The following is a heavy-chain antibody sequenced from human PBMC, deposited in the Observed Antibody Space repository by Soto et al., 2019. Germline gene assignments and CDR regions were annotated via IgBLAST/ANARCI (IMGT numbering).Heavy chain of an antibody. CDR3: ARDTGGSYDY. CDR2: TRDKPNNYAA. CDR1: GFAFDDYY. V-gene: IGHV3-72*01. D-gene: IGHD1-26*01. J-gene: IGHJ4*02. Sequence: EGQLVQSGGGLVQPGGSLRLSCTASGFAFDDYYMDWGRQVPGKGLEWIGRTRDKPNNYAAEYVASVKGRFTISRDASKDSMYLQMNTVKTEDTAVYYCARDTGGSYDYWGQGALVIVSS.